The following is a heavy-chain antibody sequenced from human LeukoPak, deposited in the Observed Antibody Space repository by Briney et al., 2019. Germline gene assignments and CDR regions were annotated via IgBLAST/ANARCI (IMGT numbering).Heavy chain of an antibody. CDR2: IRYDGRNK. Sequence: GGSLRLSCAASGFTFSSYGMHWVRQAPGKGPEWVAFIRYDGRNKYSADSVKGRITISRDNSNNTLYLQMNSLRAEDTAVYYCARVSAEVGDFDYWGQGTLVTVSS. V-gene: IGHV3-30*02. J-gene: IGHJ4*02. CDR3: ARVSAEVGDFDY. D-gene: IGHD2-15*01. CDR1: GFTFSSYG.